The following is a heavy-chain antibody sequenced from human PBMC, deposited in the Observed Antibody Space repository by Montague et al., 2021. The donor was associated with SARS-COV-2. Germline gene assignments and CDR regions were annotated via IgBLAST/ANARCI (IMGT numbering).Heavy chain of an antibody. CDR2: ISSSGSTI. CDR1: GFTFSSYE. V-gene: IGHV3-48*03. CDR3: ASEQYCSGGSCFYDAFDI. D-gene: IGHD2-15*01. Sequence: YRSLSWAASGFTFSSYEMNWVRQAPGKGLEWVSYISSSGSTIYYADSVKGRFTISRDNAKNSLYLQMNSLRAEDTAVYYCASEQYCSGGSCFYDAFDIWGQGTMVTVSS. J-gene: IGHJ3*02.